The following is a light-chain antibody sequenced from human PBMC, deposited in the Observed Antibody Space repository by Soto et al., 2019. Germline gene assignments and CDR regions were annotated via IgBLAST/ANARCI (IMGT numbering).Light chain of an antibody. CDR2: DVY. Sequence: QSALTQPRSVSGSPGQSVTISCTGSSIGGFNYVSWYQQHPGKAPRVMIYDVYKRPSGVPDRFSGSKSGNTASLTISGLQADDEAYYYCCSYAGIDTYVFGGGTKLTVL. J-gene: IGLJ1*01. V-gene: IGLV2-11*01. CDR3: CSYAGIDTYV. CDR1: SIGGFNY.